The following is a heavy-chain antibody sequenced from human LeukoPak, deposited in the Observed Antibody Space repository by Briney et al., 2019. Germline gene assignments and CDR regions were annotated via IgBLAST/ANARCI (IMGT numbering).Heavy chain of an antibody. D-gene: IGHD2-15*01. CDR3: ARGGYCSGCSCYSSLTAFDI. CDR2: INSAGSST. CDR1: GFTFRSYW. Sequence: GGSLRLSCAGSGFTFRSYWMHWVRQAPGKGLVCVSRINSAGSSTSYADSVKGRFTISRDNAKNTLYLQMNSLRIEDTALYYCARGGYCSGCSCYSSLTAFDIWGQGTMVTVSS. V-gene: IGHV3-74*01. J-gene: IGHJ3*02.